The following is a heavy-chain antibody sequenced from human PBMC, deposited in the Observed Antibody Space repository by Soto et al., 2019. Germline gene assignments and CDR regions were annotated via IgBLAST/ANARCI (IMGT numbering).Heavy chain of an antibody. J-gene: IGHJ4*02. CDR3: TRDRITVVRGVTKMFYFDD. V-gene: IGHV3-7*01. CDR2: INQDGGQT. Sequence: PGGSLRLSCGASGFTFSRYWMNWVRQAPGKGLEWVANINQDGGQTYYVDSVKGRFTISRNNAKNFLYLQMDSLRAEDTAVYYCTRDRITVVRGVTKMFYFDDWGQGSLVTVSS. D-gene: IGHD3-10*01. CDR1: GFTFSRYW.